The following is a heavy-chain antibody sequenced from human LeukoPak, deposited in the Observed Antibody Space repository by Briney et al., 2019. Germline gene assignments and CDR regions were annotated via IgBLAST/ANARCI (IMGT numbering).Heavy chain of an antibody. Sequence: GGSLRLSCAASGFTFNRHWMTWVRQAPGKGLEWIANVNPAMSEKNYVESVKGRFTISRDKVKNSLYLQMNSLRGDDTAVYYCARDGLPVALDKWGQGALVTVSS. V-gene: IGHV3-7*01. D-gene: IGHD2-2*01. CDR1: GFTFNRHW. J-gene: IGHJ4*02. CDR3: ARDGLPVALDK. CDR2: VNPAMSEK.